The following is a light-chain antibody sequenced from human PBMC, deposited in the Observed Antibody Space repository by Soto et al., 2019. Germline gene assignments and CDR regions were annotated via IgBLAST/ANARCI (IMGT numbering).Light chain of an antibody. CDR2: GAS. CDR3: QQYGGTPPIT. V-gene: IGKV3-20*01. Sequence: EIVLPQSPGTLSLSPGERATLSCRARQKISSRYLAWYLQKPGQAPRFLIYGASSRATGIPDRFSGSGSGTDFTLTISRLEPEDFAVYYCQQYGGTPPITFGQGTRLEIK. J-gene: IGKJ5*01. CDR1: QKISSRY.